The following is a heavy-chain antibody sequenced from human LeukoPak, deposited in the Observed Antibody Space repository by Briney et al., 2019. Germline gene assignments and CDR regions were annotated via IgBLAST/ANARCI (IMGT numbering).Heavy chain of an antibody. CDR1: GFTVSSNY. V-gene: IGHV3-53*01. D-gene: IGHD1-26*01. CDR2: IYSGGST. J-gene: IGHJ4*02. CDR3: ARRRGGSYYYYFDY. Sequence: GGSLRLSCAASGFTVSSNYMSWVRQAPGKGLEWVSVIYSGGSTYYADSVKGRFTIPRDNSKNTLYLQMNSLRAEDTAVYYCARRRGGSYYYYFDYWGQGTLVTVSS.